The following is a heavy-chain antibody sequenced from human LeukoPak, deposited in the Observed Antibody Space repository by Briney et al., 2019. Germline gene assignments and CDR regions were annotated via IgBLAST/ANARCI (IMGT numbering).Heavy chain of an antibody. CDR1: GFTFSSYS. CDR3: AKGGGYEAQYYYYYLDV. Sequence: GGSLRLSCAASGFTFSSYSMNWVRQAPGKGLEWVSSITSSSSYVYYADSVKGRFTISRDNAKNSLYLQMKSLRAEDTAVYYCAKGGGYEAQYYYYYLDVWGKGTTVTISS. V-gene: IGHV3-21*01. D-gene: IGHD5-12*01. CDR2: ITSSSSYV. J-gene: IGHJ6*03.